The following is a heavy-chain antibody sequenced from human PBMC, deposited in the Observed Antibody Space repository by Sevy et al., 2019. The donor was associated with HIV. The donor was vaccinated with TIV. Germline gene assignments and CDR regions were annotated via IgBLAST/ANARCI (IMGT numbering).Heavy chain of an antibody. CDR1: GGSFNTYQ. J-gene: IGHJ5*02. D-gene: IGHD3-16*02. CDR3: AKSYDYLWGSYRQGWFDP. V-gene: IGHV4-34*01. Sequence: SETLSLTCAVYGGSFNTYQWSWIRQPPGKGLEWIGEINHSGATNYSPSLKSRVTISADKSNNQFSLRLSSVTAADTAVYYCAKSYDYLWGSYRQGWFDPWGQGTLVIVSS. CDR2: INHSGAT.